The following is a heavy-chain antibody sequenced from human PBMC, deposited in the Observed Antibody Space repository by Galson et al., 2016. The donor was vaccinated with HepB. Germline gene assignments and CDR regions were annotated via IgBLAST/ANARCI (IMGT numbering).Heavy chain of an antibody. D-gene: IGHD3-3*01. J-gene: IGHJ4*02. Sequence: SLRLSCAASGFSFSSYVMFWVRQAPGKGLEFVSAIGSDGRSTHYADSLRGRFTVSRDNSKNMLYLQISSLRAEDTAVYYCGKYEFDYWGQGTLVTVSS. CDR2: IGSDGRST. CDR3: GKYEFDY. CDR1: GFSFSSYV. V-gene: IGHV3-64D*09.